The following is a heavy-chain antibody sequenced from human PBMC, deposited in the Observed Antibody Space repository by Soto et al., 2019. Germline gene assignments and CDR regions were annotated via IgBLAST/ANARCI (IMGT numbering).Heavy chain of an antibody. CDR2: ITDSGDDT. CDR3: ARPYYDILTGYSYYLDY. D-gene: IGHD3-9*01. J-gene: IGHJ4*02. V-gene: IGHV3-23*01. CDR1: GFTFNNYA. Sequence: GGSLRLSCAASGFTFNNYAMGWVRQAPGKGLEWVSAITDSGDDTYYADSVKGRFTISRDNSKNTLYLQMNSLRAEDTAVYYCARPYYDILTGYSYYLDYWGQGTLVTVSS.